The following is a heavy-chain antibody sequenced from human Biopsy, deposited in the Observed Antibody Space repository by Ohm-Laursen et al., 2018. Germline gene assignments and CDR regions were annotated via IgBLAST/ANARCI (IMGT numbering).Heavy chain of an antibody. D-gene: IGHD3-22*01. Sequence: SDTLSLTCNVSGGYINNYYWSWIRQPAGKGLEWIGRIYPGGSTNYNPSLKSRVTRSVDTSKKQLSLRLRSVTAADTALYYCASVVLGPTNDAFDLWGQGTMVVVSS. CDR2: IYPGGST. V-gene: IGHV4-4*07. CDR1: GGYINNYY. J-gene: IGHJ3*01. CDR3: ASVVLGPTNDAFDL.